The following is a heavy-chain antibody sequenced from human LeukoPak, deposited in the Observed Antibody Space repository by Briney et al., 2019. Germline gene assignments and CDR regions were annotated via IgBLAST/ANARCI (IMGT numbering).Heavy chain of an antibody. J-gene: IGHJ4*02. CDR3: ARAGPHDYGDYRNNFDY. CDR2: IYPNSGGT. D-gene: IGHD4-17*01. V-gene: IGHV1-2*02. CDR1: RYTFTGYY. Sequence: ASVKVSCKASRYTFTGYYMHWVRQAPGQGLEWMGWIYPNSGGTNYAQKLQGRVTMTTDTSTSTAYMELRSLRSDDTAVYYCARAGPHDYGDYRNNFDYWGQGTLVTVSS.